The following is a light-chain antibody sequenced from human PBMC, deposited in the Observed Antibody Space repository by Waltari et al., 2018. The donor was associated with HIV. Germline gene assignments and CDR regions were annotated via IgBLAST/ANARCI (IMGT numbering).Light chain of an antibody. V-gene: IGLV3-9*01. J-gene: IGLJ3*02. Sequence: SYELTQPLSVSVALGQTAKITCGGRRIGTQDVHWYRQKPGQAPELVIFNDSKRPAGIPGRFLGSKSTNTATLTITGAQVGDEADYYCQVWVNSVVFGGGTMLTVL. CDR3: QVWVNSVV. CDR1: RIGTQD. CDR2: NDS.